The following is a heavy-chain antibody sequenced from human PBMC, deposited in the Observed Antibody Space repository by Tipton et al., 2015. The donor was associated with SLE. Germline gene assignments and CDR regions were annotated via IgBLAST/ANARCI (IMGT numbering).Heavy chain of an antibody. CDR3: ARVLLGGFYYGMDV. CDR1: GGSISSHY. Sequence: TLSLTCTVSGGSISSHYWSWIRQPPGEGLEWIGYIYHSGSTYYNPSLESRVTISVDRSKNQFSLNLTSVTAADTAVYYCARVLLGGFYYGMDVWGQGTTVTVSS. J-gene: IGHJ6*02. CDR2: IYHSGST. D-gene: IGHD2-15*01. V-gene: IGHV4-59*11.